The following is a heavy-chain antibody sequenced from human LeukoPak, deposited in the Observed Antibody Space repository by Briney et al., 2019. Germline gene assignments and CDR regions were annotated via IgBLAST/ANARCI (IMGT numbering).Heavy chain of an antibody. V-gene: IGHV4-59*01. CDR2: ISNSGST. CDR1: GGTISSNS. Sequence: SETLSLTCTVSGGTISSNSWSWIRQAPGKGLEWIGYISNSGSTNYNPSLKSRVTISVDTSKNQFSLKLSSVTAADTAVYYCARDPTYYDISTGYSPRCAFDIWGQGTMVTVSS. J-gene: IGHJ3*02. D-gene: IGHD3-9*01. CDR3: ARDPTYYDISTGYSPRCAFDI.